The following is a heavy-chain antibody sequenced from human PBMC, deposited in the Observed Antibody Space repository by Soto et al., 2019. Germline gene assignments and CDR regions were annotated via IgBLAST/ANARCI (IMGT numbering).Heavy chain of an antibody. Sequence: ASVKVSCKASGFTFTSSAVQWVRQARGQRLEWIGWIVVGSGNTNYAQKFQERVTTTRDMSTSTAYMELSSLRSEDTAVYYCAADDHTAMATYYYYGMDVWGQGTTVTVSS. V-gene: IGHV1-58*01. CDR2: IVVGSGNT. J-gene: IGHJ6*02. CDR1: GFTFTSSA. CDR3: AADDHTAMATYYYYGMDV. D-gene: IGHD5-18*01.